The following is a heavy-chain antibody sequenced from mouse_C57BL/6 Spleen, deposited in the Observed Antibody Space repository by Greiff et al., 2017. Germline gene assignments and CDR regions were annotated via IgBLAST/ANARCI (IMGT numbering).Heavy chain of an antibody. CDR1: GYAFSSYW. V-gene: IGHV1-80*01. CDR2: IYPGDGDT. D-gene: IGHD1-1*01. CDR3: ARFRGYGSSYYFDV. Sequence: VQGVESGAELVKPGASVKISCKASGYAFSSYWMNWVKQRPGKGLEWIGQIYPGDGDTNYNGKFKGKATLTADKTSSTAYMQLSSLTSEDSAVYFCARFRGYGSSYYFDVWGTGTTVTVSS. J-gene: IGHJ1*03.